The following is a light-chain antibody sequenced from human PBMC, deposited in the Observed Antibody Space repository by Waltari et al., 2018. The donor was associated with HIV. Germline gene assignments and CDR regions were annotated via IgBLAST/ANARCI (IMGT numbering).Light chain of an antibody. J-gene: IGLJ2*01. CDR2: EVS. V-gene: IGLV2-14*01. CDR1: SSDVGDYKY. Sequence: SALTQPASVSGSPGQSITISCTGNSSDVGDYKYVSWYKKNPGKAPKLLIYEVSNRPSGVSRRFSGSKSGSTASLTISGLQVEDEADYFCSSYTRTSHVVFGGGTKVTVL. CDR3: SSYTRTSHVV.